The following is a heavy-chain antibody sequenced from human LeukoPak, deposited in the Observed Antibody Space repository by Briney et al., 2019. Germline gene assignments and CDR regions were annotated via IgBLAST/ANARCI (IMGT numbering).Heavy chain of an antibody. Sequence: PGGSLRLSCTASGFTFSTYAMSWVRQAPGKGLEWVSAISGSGGSTYYADSAKGRFTISRDNSKKTLYLQMNSLRAEDTAVYYCAKDDVPSNWGALGLFDYWGQGTLVTVSS. D-gene: IGHD7-27*01. CDR1: GFTFSTYA. J-gene: IGHJ4*02. CDR2: ISGSGGST. V-gene: IGHV3-23*01. CDR3: AKDDVPSNWGALGLFDY.